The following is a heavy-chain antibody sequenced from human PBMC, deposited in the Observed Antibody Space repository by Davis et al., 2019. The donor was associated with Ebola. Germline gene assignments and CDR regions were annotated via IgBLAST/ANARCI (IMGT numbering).Heavy chain of an antibody. CDR3: ARRSYTALYGGILGYYIDS. CDR2: VFFGGAS. Sequence: PSETLSLTCTVSGDSISSGSSSWVWLRQSPGKGLEWIGHVFFGGASHYNSSLRSRLTISVDTSKSQFSLKMTSMSAADTGVYFCARRSYTALYGGILGYYIDSWDLGTQVTVSS. CDR1: GDSISSGSSS. V-gene: IGHV4-39*01. J-gene: IGHJ4*02. D-gene: IGHD3-16*02.